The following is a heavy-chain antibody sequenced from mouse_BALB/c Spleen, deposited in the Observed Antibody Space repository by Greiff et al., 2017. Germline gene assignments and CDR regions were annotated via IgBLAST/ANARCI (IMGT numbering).Heavy chain of an antibody. Sequence: EVQVVESGGDLVKPGGSLKLSCAASGFTFSSYGMSWVRQTPDKRLEWVATISSGGSYTYYPDSVKGRFTISRDNAKNTLYLQMSSLKSEDTAMYYCARGDGSSPAWFAYWGQGTLVTVSA. CDR3: ARGDGSSPAWFAY. D-gene: IGHD1-1*01. CDR1: GFTFSSYG. CDR2: ISSGGSYT. J-gene: IGHJ3*01. V-gene: IGHV5-6*01.